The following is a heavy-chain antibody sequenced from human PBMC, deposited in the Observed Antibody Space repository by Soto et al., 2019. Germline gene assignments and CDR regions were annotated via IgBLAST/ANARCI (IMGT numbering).Heavy chain of an antibody. CDR3: ARVIENYFWWSYRNERYAS. J-gene: IGHJ5*01. V-gene: IGHV1-69*02. CDR2: IIPILGIA. CDR1: GGTFSSYT. D-gene: IGHD3-16*02. Sequence: ASVKVCCKDSGGTFSSYTISWVRQAPGQGLEWMGRIIPILGIANYAQKFQGRVTITADKSTSTAYMELSSLRSEDTAVYYCARVIENYFWWSYRNERYASWAQGSLVTVSA.